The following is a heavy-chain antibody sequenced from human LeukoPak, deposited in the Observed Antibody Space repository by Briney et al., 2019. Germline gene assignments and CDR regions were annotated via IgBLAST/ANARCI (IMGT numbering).Heavy chain of an antibody. Sequence: PGRSLRLSCAASGFTFSSYGMHWVRQAPGKGLEWVSSISSSSRFIYYADSVKGRFTISRDNAKNSLYLQMNSLRAEDTAVYYCARLDTAMDAFDYWGQGTLVTVSS. CDR3: ARLDTAMDAFDY. CDR2: ISSSSRFI. CDR1: GFTFSSYG. D-gene: IGHD5-18*01. V-gene: IGHV3-21*01. J-gene: IGHJ4*02.